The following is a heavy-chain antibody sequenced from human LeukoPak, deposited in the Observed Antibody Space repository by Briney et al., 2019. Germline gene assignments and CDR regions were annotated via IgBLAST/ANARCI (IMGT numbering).Heavy chain of an antibody. CDR3: ARWADKSGSSSRVAFDI. CDR2: IYTTGST. Sequence: SETLSLTCTVSGGSINNNYWTWIRQPAGKGLEWIGRIYTTGSTNYNPSLQSRVSMSVDTSKNQFSMNVSSVTAADTAVYYCARWADKSGSSSRVAFDIWGQGTMVTVSS. V-gene: IGHV4-4*07. D-gene: IGHD6-6*01. CDR1: GGSINNNY. J-gene: IGHJ3*02.